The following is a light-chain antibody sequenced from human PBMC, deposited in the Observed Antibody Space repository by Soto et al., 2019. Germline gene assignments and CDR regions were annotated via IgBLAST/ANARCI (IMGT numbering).Light chain of an antibody. CDR2: SND. CDR1: SSNIGTNY. Sequence: QSVLTQSPSASGTPGQRVIISCSGTSSNIGTNYVYWYQQLPGTAPKVLIYSNDKRPSGVPNRFSGSKSGNTASLTISGLQAEDEAYYYCSSYTTSTSFILFGGGTKLTVL. CDR3: SSYTTSTSFIL. V-gene: IGLV1-47*01. J-gene: IGLJ2*01.